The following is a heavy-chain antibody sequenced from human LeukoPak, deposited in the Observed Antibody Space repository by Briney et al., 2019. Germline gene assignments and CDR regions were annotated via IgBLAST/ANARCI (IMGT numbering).Heavy chain of an antibody. Sequence: ASVKVSCKASGYTFTGYYMHWVRQAPGQGLEWMGWINPNSGGTNYAQKFQGRVTMTRDTSISTAYMELRSLRSDDTAVYYCASARRVRGLYYYDSSGYYPPQIAFDIWGQGTMVTVSS. CDR2: INPNSGGT. D-gene: IGHD3-22*01. CDR3: ASARRVRGLYYYDSSGYYPPQIAFDI. J-gene: IGHJ3*02. V-gene: IGHV1-2*02. CDR1: GYTFTGYY.